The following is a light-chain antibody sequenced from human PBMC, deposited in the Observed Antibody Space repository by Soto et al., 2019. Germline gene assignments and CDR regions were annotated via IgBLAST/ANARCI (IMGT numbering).Light chain of an antibody. Sequence: DIQMTQSPSSLSASVGDRVTITCRASQSISSYLNWYQQKPGKARKLLIYAASSLQSGVPSRFSGSGSGTDFTLTISSLQPEDFATYYCQQSYSTLITFGQGTRLEIK. CDR1: QSISSY. V-gene: IGKV1-39*01. CDR3: QQSYSTLIT. CDR2: AAS. J-gene: IGKJ5*01.